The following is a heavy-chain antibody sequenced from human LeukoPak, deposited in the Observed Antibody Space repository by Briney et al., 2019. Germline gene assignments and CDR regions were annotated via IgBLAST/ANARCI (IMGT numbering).Heavy chain of an antibody. CDR1: GGSISSGSYY. CDR2: IYYSGST. Sequence: PSQTLSLTCTVSGGSISSGSYYWSWIRQPAGKGLEWIGSIYYSGSTYYNPSLKSRVTISVDTSKNQFSLKLSSVTAADTAVYYCARQGAPYYYYYMDVWGKGTTVTVSS. CDR3: ARQGAPYYYYYMDV. V-gene: IGHV4-30-2*03. J-gene: IGHJ6*03.